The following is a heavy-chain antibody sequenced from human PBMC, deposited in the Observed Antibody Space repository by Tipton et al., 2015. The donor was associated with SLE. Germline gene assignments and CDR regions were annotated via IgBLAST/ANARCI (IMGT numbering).Heavy chain of an antibody. Sequence: GLVKPSETLSLTSTVSGGSVTSHFWSWIRQPPGKGLEWIGHIYYSGSTNYNPSLKSRVTISVDTSKNQFSLNLNSVTAADTAVYYCSRAYCTGGICYSWAPDATSYYFDSWGQGTLVTVSA. CDR1: GGSVTSHF. CDR3: SRAYCTGGICYSWAPDATSYYFDS. CDR2: IYYSGST. V-gene: IGHV4-59*02. J-gene: IGHJ4*02. D-gene: IGHD2-8*02.